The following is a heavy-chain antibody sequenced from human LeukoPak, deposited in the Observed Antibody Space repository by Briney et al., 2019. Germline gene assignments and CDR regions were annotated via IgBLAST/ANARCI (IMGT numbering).Heavy chain of an antibody. CDR1: GGSISSYY. CDR2: IYYSGST. CDR3: ARLPYYDSSGADAFDI. V-gene: IGHV4-59*01. D-gene: IGHD3-22*01. Sequence: ASETLSLTCTVSGGSISSYYWSWIRQPPGKGLEWIGYIYYSGSTNYNPSLKSRVTISVDTSKNQFSLKLSSVTAADTAVYYCARLPYYDSSGADAFDIWGQGTMVTVSS. J-gene: IGHJ3*02.